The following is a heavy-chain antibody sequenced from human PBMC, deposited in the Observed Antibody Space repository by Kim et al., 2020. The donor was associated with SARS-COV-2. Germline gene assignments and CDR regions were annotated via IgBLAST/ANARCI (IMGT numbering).Heavy chain of an antibody. D-gene: IGHD1-26*01. V-gene: IGHV4-39*01. CDR1: GGSISSGNYF. Sequence: SETLSLTCTVSGGSISSGNYFWGWIRQPPGKGLEWIGNFYYGGSTYYSPSLKSRVTMSADTSKNQFSLRLRSVTAADTAVYYWARPHSGRGGGAWFDPWGQGTLVTVSS. CDR3: ARPHSGRGGGAWFDP. J-gene: IGHJ5*02. CDR2: FYYGGST.